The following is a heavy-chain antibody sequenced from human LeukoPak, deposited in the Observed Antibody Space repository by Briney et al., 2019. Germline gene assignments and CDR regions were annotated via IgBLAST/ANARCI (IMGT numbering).Heavy chain of an antibody. CDR3: ARTVRWSDYFDY. Sequence: GGSLRLSCAAFGFTFSSYWMSWVRQAPGKGLEWVATIGQDGSEKFYVDSVKGRFTISRDNAKNSLFLQIYSLRAEDTSVYYCARTVRWSDYFDYWGQGALVTVSS. J-gene: IGHJ4*02. V-gene: IGHV3-7*01. CDR2: IGQDGSEK. D-gene: IGHD6-13*01. CDR1: GFTFSSYW.